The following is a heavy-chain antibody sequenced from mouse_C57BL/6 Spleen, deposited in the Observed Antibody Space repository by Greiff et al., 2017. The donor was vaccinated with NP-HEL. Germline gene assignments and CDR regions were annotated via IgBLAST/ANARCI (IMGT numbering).Heavy chain of an antibody. D-gene: IGHD1-1*01. Sequence: VQLQQSGAELARPGASVKLSCKASGYTFTSYGISWVKQRTGQGLEWIGEIYPRSGNTYYNEKFKGKATLTADKSSSTAYMELRSLTSEDSAVYFCARLGYYGSSYDWYFDVWGTGTTVTVSS. V-gene: IGHV1-81*01. CDR1: GYTFTSYG. J-gene: IGHJ1*03. CDR2: IYPRSGNT. CDR3: ARLGYYGSSYDWYFDV.